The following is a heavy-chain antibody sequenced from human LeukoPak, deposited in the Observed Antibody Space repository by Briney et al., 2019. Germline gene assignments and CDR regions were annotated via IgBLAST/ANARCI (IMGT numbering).Heavy chain of an antibody. J-gene: IGHJ4*02. CDR1: GFTFSDYS. CDR2: ISSSSSTI. CDR3: ARSIEWLPKLSLDY. V-gene: IGHV3-11*04. Sequence: KPGGSLRLSCAASGFTFSDYSMTWIRQAPGKGLEWVSYISSSSSTIYYADSVKGRFTISRDNAKNSLYLQMNSLRAEDTAVYYCARSIEWLPKLSLDYWGQGTLVTVSS. D-gene: IGHD5-12*01.